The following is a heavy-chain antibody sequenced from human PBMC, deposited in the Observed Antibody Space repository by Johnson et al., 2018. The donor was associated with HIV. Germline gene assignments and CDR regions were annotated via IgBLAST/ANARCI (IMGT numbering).Heavy chain of an antibody. Sequence: VQLVESGGGLVQPGGSLRLSCAASGFTLSNHWMSWVRQTPGKGLEWVSGINWHGGSTGYADSVKGRLTISRDNSKNTVYLQMNSLRAEDTAVYYCARAEPWDRRHYAFDIWGQGTVVTVSS. D-gene: IGHD1-1*01. J-gene: IGHJ3*02. CDR2: INWHGGST. CDR3: ARAEPWDRRHYAFDI. V-gene: IGHV3-20*04. CDR1: GFTLSNHW.